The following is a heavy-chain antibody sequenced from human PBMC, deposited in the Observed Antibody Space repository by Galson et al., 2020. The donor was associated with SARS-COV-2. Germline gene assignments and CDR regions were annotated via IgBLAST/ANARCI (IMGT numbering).Heavy chain of an antibody. Sequence: SETLSLTCTVSGGSISSAGYYWNWLRQHPGQGREWIGHISYSGSTNYNPSLKSRVIISVDTSKKQFSLTLTSVTAADTAVYHCARGYYDGYFDYWGQGTLVAVSS. V-gene: IGHV4-31*03. CDR2: ISYSGST. CDR1: GGSISSAGYY. J-gene: IGHJ4*03. CDR3: ARGYYDGYFDY. D-gene: IGHD3-16*01.